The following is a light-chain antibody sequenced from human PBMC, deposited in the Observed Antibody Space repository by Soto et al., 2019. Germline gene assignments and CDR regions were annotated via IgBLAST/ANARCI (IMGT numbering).Light chain of an antibody. V-gene: IGLV1-44*01. CDR2: SNN. CDR1: SSNIGSNT. J-gene: IGLJ1*01. CDR3: AAWDDSLNGFYV. Sequence: QPVLTQPPSASGTPGQRVTMSCSGSSSNIGSNTVNWYQQLPGTAPKLLIYSNNQRPSGVPDRFSGSKSGTSASLAISGLQSEDEADYYCAAWDDSLNGFYVFGTGTKLTVL.